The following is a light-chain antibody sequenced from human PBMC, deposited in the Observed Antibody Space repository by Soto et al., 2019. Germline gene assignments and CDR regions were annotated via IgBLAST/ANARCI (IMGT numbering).Light chain of an antibody. Sequence: EIVLTQSPGTLSLSPGERATLSCRASQSVSSIYLAWYQQKPGQAPRLLIYGASSRATGIPDRFSGSGSGSDFTLSISRLEPEDWAVDYYQEDGSSPSYAFGQGTKLEIK. CDR2: GAS. J-gene: IGKJ2*01. CDR1: QSVSSIY. CDR3: QEDGSSPSYA. V-gene: IGKV3-20*01.